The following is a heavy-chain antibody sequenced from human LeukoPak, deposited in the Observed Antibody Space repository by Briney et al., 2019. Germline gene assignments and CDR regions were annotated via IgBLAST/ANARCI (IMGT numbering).Heavy chain of an antibody. CDR2: INHSGST. CDR1: GGSFSGYY. D-gene: IGHD6-6*01. V-gene: IGHV4-34*01. Sequence: PSETLSLTCAVYGGSFSGYYWSWIRQPPGKGLEWIGEINHSGSTNYNPSLKSRVTISVDTSKNQFSLKLSSVTAAGTAVYYCARGLVDAASSSSLVPDYYYYGMDVWGQGTTVTVSS. J-gene: IGHJ6*02. CDR3: ARGLVDAASSSSLVPDYYYYGMDV.